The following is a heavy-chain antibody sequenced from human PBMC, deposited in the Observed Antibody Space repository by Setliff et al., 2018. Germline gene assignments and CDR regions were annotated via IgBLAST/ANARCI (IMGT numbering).Heavy chain of an antibody. CDR3: MSTPSGTYSTYYHSYNMDV. CDR1: GFTFSNAW. J-gene: IGHJ6*03. Sequence: GGSLRLSCAASGFTFSNAWVSWVRQAPGKGLEWVGQIKRKTDGEKTDYAAPGKGRFIISRDDSKRTLYLQMNSLKNEDTALYYCMSTPSGTYSTYYHSYNMDVWGKGTQVTVSS. D-gene: IGHD3-10*01. V-gene: IGHV3-15*01. CDR2: IKRKTDGEKT.